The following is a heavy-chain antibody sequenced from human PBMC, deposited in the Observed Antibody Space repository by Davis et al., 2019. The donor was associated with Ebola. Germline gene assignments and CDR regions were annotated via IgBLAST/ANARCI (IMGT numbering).Heavy chain of an antibody. Sequence: PSETLSLTCTVSGGSISSYYWSWIRQPPGKGLEWIGYIYYSGSTNYNPSLKSRVTISVDTSKNQFSLKLSSVTAADTAVYYCARHVGSYDPFDYWGQGTLVTVSS. V-gene: IGHV4-59*08. CDR2: IYYSGST. CDR1: GGSISSYY. CDR3: ARHVGSYDPFDY. J-gene: IGHJ4*02. D-gene: IGHD1-26*01.